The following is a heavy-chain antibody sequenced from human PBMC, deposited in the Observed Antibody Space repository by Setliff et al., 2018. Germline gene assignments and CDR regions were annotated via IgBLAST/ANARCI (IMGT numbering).Heavy chain of an antibody. D-gene: IGHD6-19*01. V-gene: IGHV4-39*01. CDR2: IYYSGST. Sequence: PSETLSLTCTVSGGSISSSSYYWGWIRQPPGKGLEWIGSIYYSGSTYYNPSPKSRVTISVDTSKNQFSLKLSSETAADTAVYYCARGQTVAGPEGYYGWDVWGQGTTVTVSS. J-gene: IGHJ6*02. CDR3: ARGQTVAGPEGYYGWDV. CDR1: GGSISSSSYY.